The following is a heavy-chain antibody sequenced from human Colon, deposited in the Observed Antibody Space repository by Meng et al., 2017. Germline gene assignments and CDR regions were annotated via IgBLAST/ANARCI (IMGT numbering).Heavy chain of an antibody. J-gene: IGHJ2*01. CDR2: ISDGGIDT. CDR1: GFTFSRYA. Sequence: EVQLLESGGGLVQPGGSLRLSCAASGFTFSRYAMSWVRQALGKGLEWVSAISDGGIDTFYADSVKGRFTISRDNSRNALYLQVDSLRVEDTALYYCARRIEAVGIRCFDLWGRGTLVTVSS. CDR3: ARRIEAVGIRCFDL. V-gene: IGHV3-23*01. D-gene: IGHD6-13*01.